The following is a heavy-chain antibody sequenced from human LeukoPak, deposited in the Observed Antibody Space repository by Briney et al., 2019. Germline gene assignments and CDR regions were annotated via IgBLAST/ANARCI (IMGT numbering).Heavy chain of an antibody. D-gene: IGHD2/OR15-2a*01. CDR2: IIPIFGTA. CDR3: AAGPYFGWFDP. Sequence: GASVKVSCKASGGTFSSYAISWVRQAPGQGLEWMGGIIPIFGTANYAQKFQGRVTITADKSTSTAYMELSSLRSEDTAVYYCAAGPYFGWFDPWGQGTLVTVSS. CDR1: GGTFSSYA. J-gene: IGHJ5*02. V-gene: IGHV1-69*06.